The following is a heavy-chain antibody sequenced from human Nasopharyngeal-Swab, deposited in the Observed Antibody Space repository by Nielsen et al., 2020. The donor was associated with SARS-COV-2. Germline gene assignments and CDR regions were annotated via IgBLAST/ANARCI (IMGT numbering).Heavy chain of an antibody. V-gene: IGHV3-11*04. D-gene: IGHD2-21*02. CDR3: ASDLAYCGGDCYGNAFDI. CDR2: ISSSGSTI. CDR1: GFTFSDYY. Sequence: GGSLRLCCAASGFTFSDYYMSWIREAPGKGLEWVSYISSSGSTIYYADSVKGRFTISRDNAKNSLYLQMNSLRAEDTAVYYCASDLAYCGGDCYGNAFDIWGQGTMVTVSS. J-gene: IGHJ3*02.